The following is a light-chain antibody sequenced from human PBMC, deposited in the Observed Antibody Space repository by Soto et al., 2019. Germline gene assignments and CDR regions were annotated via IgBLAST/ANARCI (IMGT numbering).Light chain of an antibody. Sequence: EIVLTQSPGTLSLSPGERATLSCRASQSVSSSYLAWYQQKPGQAPRLLIYGASSRATGIPDRFSGSESGTDCTLTINRLELEDFALYYWHQYVSLPYTFGQGTNLEI. CDR2: GAS. CDR3: HQYVSLPYT. CDR1: QSVSSSY. V-gene: IGKV3-20*01. J-gene: IGKJ2*01.